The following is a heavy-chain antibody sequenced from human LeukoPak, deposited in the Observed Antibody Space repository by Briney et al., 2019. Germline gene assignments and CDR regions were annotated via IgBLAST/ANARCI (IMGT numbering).Heavy chain of an antibody. CDR2: IYYSGST. Sequence: PSETLSLTCTVSGGSISSYYWSWIRQPPGKGREWSGYIYYSGSTNYNPSLKSRVTTSVDTEKNQFSLKLSDVNAADKAVYYCASVRYPEYCSGGRCYSDYYYGMDVWGQGTTVTVSS. CDR3: ASVRYPEYCSGGRCYSDYYYGMDV. J-gene: IGHJ6*02. V-gene: IGHV4-59*01. D-gene: IGHD2-15*01. CDR1: GGSISSYY.